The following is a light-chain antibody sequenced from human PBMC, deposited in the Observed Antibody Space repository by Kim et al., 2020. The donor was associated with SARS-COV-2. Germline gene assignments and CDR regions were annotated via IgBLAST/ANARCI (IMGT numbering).Light chain of an antibody. CDR2: GKN. Sequence: SSELTQDPAVSVALGQPVRITCQGDSLRSYYASWYQQKPGQTPVLVIYGKNNRHSGLPDRFSGSSSGNTASLTITGAQAEDEADSYCNSRDSSGNHLLFG. J-gene: IGLJ3*02. V-gene: IGLV3-19*01. CDR1: SLRSYY. CDR3: NSRDSSGNHLL.